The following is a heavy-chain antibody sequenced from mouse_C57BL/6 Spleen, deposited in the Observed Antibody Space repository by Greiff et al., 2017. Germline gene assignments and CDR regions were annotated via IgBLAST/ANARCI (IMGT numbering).Heavy chain of an antibody. CDR2: INPNNGGT. CDR1: GYTFTDYY. CDR3: AREGSSDYFDY. V-gene: IGHV1-26*01. D-gene: IGHD1-1*01. J-gene: IGHJ2*01. Sequence: EVQLQQSGPELVKPGASVKISCKASGYTFTDYYMNWVKQSHGKSLEWIGDINPNNGGTSYNQKFKGKATLTVDKSSSTAYMELRSLTSEGSAVYYCAREGSSDYFDYWGQGTTLTVSS.